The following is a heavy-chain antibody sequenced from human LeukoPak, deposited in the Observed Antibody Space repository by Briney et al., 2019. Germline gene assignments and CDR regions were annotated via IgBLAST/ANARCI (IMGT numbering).Heavy chain of an antibody. CDR3: ARGDYYDSSGYLDY. CDR2: VNPNSGGT. CDR1: GYTFTGYY. V-gene: IGHV1-2*02. J-gene: IGHJ4*02. D-gene: IGHD3-22*01. Sequence: ASVKVSCKASGYTFTGYYMHWVRQAPGQGLEWMGWVNPNSGGTNYAQKFQGRVTMTGDTSISTAYMELSRLRSDDTAVYYCARGDYYDSSGYLDYWGQGTLVTVSS.